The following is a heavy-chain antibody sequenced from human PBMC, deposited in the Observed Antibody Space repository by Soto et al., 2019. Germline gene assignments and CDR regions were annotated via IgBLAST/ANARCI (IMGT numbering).Heavy chain of an antibody. J-gene: IGHJ6*03. Sequence: QVQLVQSGAEVKKPGASVKVSCRASGYTFTTYDINWVRQAAGQGPEWMGWMNSKTGNTGYAEKFQGRVTMTRNTSISTAYMELSGLRSDDTAVYYCARSADGSPSDYYYYYMDVWGKGTTVTVSS. V-gene: IGHV1-8*01. CDR1: GYTFTTYD. CDR2: MNSKTGNT. CDR3: ARSADGSPSDYYYYYMDV. D-gene: IGHD2-2*01.